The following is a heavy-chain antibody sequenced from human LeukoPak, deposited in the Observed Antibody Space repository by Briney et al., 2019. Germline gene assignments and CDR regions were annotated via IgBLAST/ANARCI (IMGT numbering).Heavy chain of an antibody. CDR2: ISYDGSNK. J-gene: IGHJ5*02. CDR1: GFTFSRYG. CDR3: ARDNHYTYYDFWSGSNWFDP. D-gene: IGHD3-3*01. Sequence: PGGSLRLSCAASGFTFSRYGMHWVRQAPGKGLEWVTAISYDGSNKYYADSVKGRFTISRDNSKNTLYLQMNSLRAEDTAVYYCARDNHYTYYDFWSGSNWFDPWGQGTLVTVSS. V-gene: IGHV3-30*04.